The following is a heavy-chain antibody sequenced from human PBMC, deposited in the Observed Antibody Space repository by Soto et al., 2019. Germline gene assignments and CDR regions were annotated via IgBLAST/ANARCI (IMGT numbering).Heavy chain of an antibody. CDR1: GCSLSTCGVG. Sequence: PTMVNPTETLTLTYTFSGCSLSTCGVGVGWIRQPPGKALEWLALIYWDDDKRYSPSLKSRLTITKDTSKNQVVLTMTNMDPVDTATYYCAHRGYYYDSSTYPKAFDICGQGTMVTVS. V-gene: IGHV2-5*02. D-gene: IGHD3-22*01. J-gene: IGHJ3*02. CDR3: AHRGYYYDSSTYPKAFDI. CDR2: IYWDDDK.